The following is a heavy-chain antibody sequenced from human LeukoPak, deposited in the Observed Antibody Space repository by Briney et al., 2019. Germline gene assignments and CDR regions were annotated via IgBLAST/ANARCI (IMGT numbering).Heavy chain of an antibody. V-gene: IGHV3-30*18. Sequence: GGSLRLSCAASAFTFSSYGMHWVRQAPGKGLEWVAVISYDGSNKYYADSVKGRFTISRDNSKNTLYLQMNSLRAEDTAVYYCAKADVAVIYAFDIWGQGTMVTVSS. D-gene: IGHD6-19*01. CDR3: AKADVAVIYAFDI. CDR2: ISYDGSNK. J-gene: IGHJ3*02. CDR1: AFTFSSYG.